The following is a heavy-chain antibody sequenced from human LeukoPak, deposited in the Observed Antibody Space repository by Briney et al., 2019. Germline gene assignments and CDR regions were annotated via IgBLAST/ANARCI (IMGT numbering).Heavy chain of an antibody. CDR2: ISHSEST. J-gene: IGHJ4*02. CDR1: GGSISNNNW. CDR3: ARGVVIAPQTFDY. Sequence: SETLSLTCGFSGGSISNNNWWSWVRQPPGQGLEWIGEISHSESTNYNPSLKSRVTISVDTSKNQFSLKLSSVTAADTAVYYCARGVVIAPQTFDYWGQGTLVTVSS. V-gene: IGHV4-4*02. D-gene: IGHD2-21*01.